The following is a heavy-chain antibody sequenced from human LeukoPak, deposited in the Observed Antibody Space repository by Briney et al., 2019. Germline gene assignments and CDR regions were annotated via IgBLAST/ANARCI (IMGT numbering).Heavy chain of an antibody. CDR1: GGSFSGYY. J-gene: IGHJ6*04. Sequence: NPSETLSLTCAVYGGSFSGYYWSWIRQPPGKGLEWIGEINHSGSTNYNPSLKSRVTISVDTSKNQFSLKLSSVTAADTAVYYCARDFAFGDGYPVVWGKGTTVTVSS. D-gene: IGHD5-24*01. CDR3: ARDFAFGDGYPVV. V-gene: IGHV4-34*01. CDR2: INHSGST.